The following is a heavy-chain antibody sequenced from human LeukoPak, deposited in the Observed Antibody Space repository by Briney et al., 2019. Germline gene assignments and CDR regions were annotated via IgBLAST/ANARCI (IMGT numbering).Heavy chain of an antibody. Sequence: GGSLRLSCAASGFTVSSNYMSWVRQAPGKGLEWDSVIYSGGSTYYADSVKGRFTISRDNSKNTLYLQMNSLRAEDTAVYYCAKGDYYDSSGYIDYWGQGTLVTVSS. CDR1: GFTVSSNY. CDR3: AKGDYYDSSGYIDY. CDR2: IYSGGST. D-gene: IGHD3-22*01. V-gene: IGHV3-53*01. J-gene: IGHJ4*02.